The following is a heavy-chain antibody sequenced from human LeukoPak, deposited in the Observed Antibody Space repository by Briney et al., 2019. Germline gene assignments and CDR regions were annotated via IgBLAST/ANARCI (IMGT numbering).Heavy chain of an antibody. Sequence: KPSETLSLTCAVYGGSFSGYYWSWIRQPPGKGLEWIGEINHSGSTNYNPSLKSRVTISVDTSKNQFSLKLSSVTAADTAVYYCARHVLRYFDWFETITAAFDIWGQGTMVTVSS. CDR3: ARHVLRYFDWFETITAAFDI. J-gene: IGHJ3*02. CDR2: INHSGST. CDR1: GGSFSGYY. V-gene: IGHV4-34*01. D-gene: IGHD3-9*01.